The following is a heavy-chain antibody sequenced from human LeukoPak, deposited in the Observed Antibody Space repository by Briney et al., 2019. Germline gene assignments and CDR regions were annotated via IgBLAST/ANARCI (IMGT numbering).Heavy chain of an antibody. CDR2: IYHSGST. D-gene: IGHD4/OR15-4a*01. Sequence: SETLSLTCTVSGGSISSSGYYWGWIRQPPGKGLEWIGSIYHSGSTYYNSSLKSRVTISVDTSKNQFSLKLSSVTAADTAVYYCARDPRTMAEFDPWGQGTLVTVSS. CDR3: ARDPRTMAEFDP. J-gene: IGHJ5*02. V-gene: IGHV4-39*07. CDR1: GGSISSSGYY.